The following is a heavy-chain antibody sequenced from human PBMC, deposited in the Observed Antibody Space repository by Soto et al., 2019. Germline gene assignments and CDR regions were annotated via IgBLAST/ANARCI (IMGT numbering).Heavy chain of an antibody. V-gene: IGHV1-69*13. D-gene: IGHD3-10*01. CDR1: GGTFNNYG. J-gene: IGHJ3*02. Sequence: ASVKVSCKPSGGTFNNYGFSWVRQAPGQGLEWMGGIIPLFGTANNAQKFQGRVTITADESTSTAYMELSSLRSDDTAVYFCARDLYSGSESPGLGPFDIRAQRTMVTVSS. CDR3: ARDLYSGSESPGLGPFDI. CDR2: IIPLFGTA.